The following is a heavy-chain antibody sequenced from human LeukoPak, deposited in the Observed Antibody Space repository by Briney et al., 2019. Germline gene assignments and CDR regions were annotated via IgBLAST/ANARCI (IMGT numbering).Heavy chain of an antibody. Sequence: GAALQSSSHGACCGFTSYWIGWGRPLPGKGGEGRGIIYPGDSDTRYTPSFQGQVTISADKSIRNPYLQWSSLKASDTAMYYCARHYGSSGYPDAFDFWGQGTMVTVSS. D-gene: IGHD3-22*01. CDR1: CCGFTSYW. CDR2: IYPGDSDT. CDR3: ARHYGSSGYPDAFDF. V-gene: IGHV5-51*01. J-gene: IGHJ3*01.